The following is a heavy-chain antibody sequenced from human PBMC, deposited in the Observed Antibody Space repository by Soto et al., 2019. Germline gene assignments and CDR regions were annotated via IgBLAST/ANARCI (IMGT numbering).Heavy chain of an antibody. CDR3: ARVRFYGGNPNLDYYGMDV. V-gene: IGHV6-1*01. J-gene: IGHJ6*02. Sequence: KQSQTLSLTCAISGDSVSSNSAAWNWIRQSPSRGLEWLGRTYYRSKWYNDYAVSVKSRITINPDTSKNQFSLQLNSVTPEDTAVYYCARVRFYGGNPNLDYYGMDVWGQGTTVTVSS. D-gene: IGHD4-17*01. CDR2: TYYRSKWYN. CDR1: GDSVSSNSAA.